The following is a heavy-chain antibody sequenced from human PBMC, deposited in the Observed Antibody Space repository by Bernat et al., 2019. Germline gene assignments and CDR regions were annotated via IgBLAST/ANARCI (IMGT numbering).Heavy chain of an antibody. J-gene: IGHJ5*02. CDR2: IYHSGST. D-gene: IGHD6-25*01. Sequence: QVQLQESGPGLVKPSQTLSLTCTVSGGSISCGDYSWSWIRQPPGKGLEWIGYIYHSGSTYYNPSLKSRVPISVDRSKNQFSLKLSSVTAADTAVYYRARERKRPTYNWFDPWGQGTLVTVS. CDR1: GGSISCGDYS. V-gene: IGHV4-30-2*01. CDR3: ARERKRPTYNWFDP.